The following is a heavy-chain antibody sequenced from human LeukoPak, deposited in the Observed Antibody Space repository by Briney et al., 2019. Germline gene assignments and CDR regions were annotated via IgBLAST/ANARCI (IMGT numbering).Heavy chain of an antibody. Sequence: GGSLRLSCAASGFTFSSYGMHWVRQAPGKGLEWVAVISYDGSNKYYADSVKGRFTISRDNSKNTLYLQMNSLRAEDTAVYYCARVYGYYDSSGYFDYWGQGTLVTVSS. CDR1: GFTFSSYG. J-gene: IGHJ4*02. D-gene: IGHD3-22*01. CDR3: ARVYGYYDSSGYFDY. V-gene: IGHV3-30*19. CDR2: ISYDGSNK.